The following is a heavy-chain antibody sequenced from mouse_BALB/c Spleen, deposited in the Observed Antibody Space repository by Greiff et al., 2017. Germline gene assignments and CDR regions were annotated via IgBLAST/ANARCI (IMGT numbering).Heavy chain of an antibody. V-gene: IGHV1-53*01. J-gene: IGHJ4*01. Sequence: VQLQQSGAELVKPGASVKLSCKASGYTFTSYYMYWVKQRPGQGLEWIGEINPSNGGTNYNEKFKGKATLTADTSSSTAYMQLSSLTSEDSAIYYCARLYGNYTSYAMDYWGQGTSVTVSS. CDR1: GYTFTSYY. D-gene: IGHD2-10*02. CDR3: ARLYGNYTSYAMDY. CDR2: INPSNGGT.